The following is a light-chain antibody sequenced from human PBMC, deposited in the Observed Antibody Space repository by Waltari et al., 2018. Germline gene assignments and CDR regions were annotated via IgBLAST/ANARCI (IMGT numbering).Light chain of an antibody. CDR3: QQYGSSPYT. J-gene: IGKJ2*01. CDR2: GAS. Sequence: EIVLTQSPGTLSLSPXERATLSCRASQSVSSSYLAWYQQKPGQAPRLLIYGASSRATGIPDRFSGSGSGTDFTLTISRLEPEDIAVYYCQQYGSSPYTFGQGTKVEIK. CDR1: QSVSSSY. V-gene: IGKV3-20*01.